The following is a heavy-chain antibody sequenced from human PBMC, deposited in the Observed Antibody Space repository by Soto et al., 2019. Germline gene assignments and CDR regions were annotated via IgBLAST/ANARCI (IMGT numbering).Heavy chain of an antibody. J-gene: IGHJ4*02. Sequence: GGSLRLSCAASGFTFSSYAMHWVRQAPGKGLEWVAVISYDGSNKYYADSVKGRFTISRDNSKNTLYLQMNSLRAEDTAVYYCASYGDLLPQPFDYWGQGTLVTVSS. V-gene: IGHV3-30-3*01. D-gene: IGHD1-26*01. CDR1: GFTFSSYA. CDR2: ISYDGSNK. CDR3: ASYGDLLPQPFDY.